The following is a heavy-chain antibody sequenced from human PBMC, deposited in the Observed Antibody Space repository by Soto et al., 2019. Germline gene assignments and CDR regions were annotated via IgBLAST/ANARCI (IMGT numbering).Heavy chain of an antibody. D-gene: IGHD3-3*01. CDR1: GGSISSSSYY. CDR2: IYYSGST. J-gene: IGHJ4*02. CDR3: ARLIAIYDFWSGYFGAYFDY. Sequence: SETLSLTCTVSGGSISSSSYYWGWIRQPPGKGLEWIGSIYYSGSTYYNPSLKSRVTISVDTSKNQFSLKLSSVTAADTAVYYCARLIAIYDFWSGYFGAYFDYWGQGTLVTVSS. V-gene: IGHV4-39*01.